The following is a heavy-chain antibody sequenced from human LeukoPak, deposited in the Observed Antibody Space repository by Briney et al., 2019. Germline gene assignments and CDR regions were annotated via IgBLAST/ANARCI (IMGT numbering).Heavy chain of an antibody. V-gene: IGHV4-39*07. CDR3: ARVIGPRIAVERVFDY. Sequence: SETLSLTCTVSGGSISSSSYYWGWIRQPPGKGLEWIGSIYYSGSTYYNPSLKSRVTISVDTSKNQFSLKLSSVTAADTAVYYCARVIGPRIAVERVFDYWGQGTLVTVSS. CDR2: IYYSGST. CDR1: GGSISSSSYY. D-gene: IGHD6-19*01. J-gene: IGHJ4*02.